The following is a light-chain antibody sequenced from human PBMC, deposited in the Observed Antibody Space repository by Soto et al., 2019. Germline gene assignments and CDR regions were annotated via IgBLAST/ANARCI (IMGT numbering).Light chain of an antibody. Sequence: QSVLTQPPSASGTPGQRVTIFCSGSRSNIGSNSASWFQQLPGTAPKLLIHSSTKRPSGVPDRFSGSKSGTSAALAISGLQSEDEADYYCAAWDDRLSGHVFGTGTKLTVL. CDR2: SST. J-gene: IGLJ1*01. V-gene: IGLV1-44*01. CDR3: AAWDDRLSGHV. CDR1: RSNIGSNS.